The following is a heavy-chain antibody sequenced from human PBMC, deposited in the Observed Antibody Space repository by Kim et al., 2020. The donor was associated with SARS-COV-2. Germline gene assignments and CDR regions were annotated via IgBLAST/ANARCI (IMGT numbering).Heavy chain of an antibody. V-gene: IGHV5-51*01. CDR2: IYLGDYDT. CDR1: GYNLHNYW. J-gene: IGHJ4*02. Sequence: DSLKISCKGSGYNLHNYWIGWVRQMPGKGLEWMGFIYLGDYDTTYSPSFRGHGNISANKYTTTAYQQWSSLKASDTAMYYCARSAGPYDYYFDYWGQGTLVTVSS. CDR3: ARSAGPYDYYFDY. D-gene: IGHD3-16*01.